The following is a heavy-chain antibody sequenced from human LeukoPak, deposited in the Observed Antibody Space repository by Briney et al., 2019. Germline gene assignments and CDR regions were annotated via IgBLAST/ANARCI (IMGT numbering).Heavy chain of an antibody. CDR3: ARDQGAAGDY. Sequence: GGSLRLSCAASGFTFSTYWMTWVRQAPGKGLGWVANLNEDGSQKLYVDSVKGRFTIYRDNATKSVYLQMNSLIAEDTALDYCARDQGAAGDYWGQGTLVTVSS. CDR1: GFTFSTYW. CDR2: LNEDGSQK. J-gene: IGHJ4*02. D-gene: IGHD6-13*01. V-gene: IGHV3-7*01.